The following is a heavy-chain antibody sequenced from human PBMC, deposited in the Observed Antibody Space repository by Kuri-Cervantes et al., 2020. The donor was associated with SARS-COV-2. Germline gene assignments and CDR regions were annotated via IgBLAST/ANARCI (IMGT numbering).Heavy chain of an antibody. Sequence: ASVKVSCKASGFTFSSYAIHWVRQAPGQRLEWMGWVNAGSGKTMYTQKFQGRITITRNTSASTAHMELSSLRSEDTAVYHCARGLYGTNFWIYYYMDVWGKGTTVTVSS. J-gene: IGHJ6*03. V-gene: IGHV1-3*01. CDR1: GFTFSSYA. CDR3: ARGLYGTNFWIYYYMDV. D-gene: IGHD2/OR15-2a*01. CDR2: VNAGSGKT.